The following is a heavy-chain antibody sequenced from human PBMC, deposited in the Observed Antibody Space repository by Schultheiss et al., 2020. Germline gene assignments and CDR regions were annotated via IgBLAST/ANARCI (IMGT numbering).Heavy chain of an antibody. CDR2: INSDGSST. V-gene: IGHV3-74*01. J-gene: IGHJ4*02. Sequence: GGSLRLSCAASGFTFSSFAMNWVRQAPGKGLVWVSRINSDGSSTSYADSVKGRFTISRDNAKKTLYLLLNSLRDEDTAVYYCARGYSSGWYPDYWGQGTLVTVSS. D-gene: IGHD6-19*01. CDR3: ARGYSSGWYPDY. CDR1: GFTFSSFA.